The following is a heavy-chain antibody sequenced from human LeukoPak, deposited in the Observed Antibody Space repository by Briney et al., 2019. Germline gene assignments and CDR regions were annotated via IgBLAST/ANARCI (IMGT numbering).Heavy chain of an antibody. J-gene: IGHJ2*01. CDR1: GFTFDDYA. V-gene: IGHV3-43*02. CDR2: ILGNGGTI. CDR3: AKGTRDYGGLPRWYFDL. D-gene: IGHD4-23*01. Sequence: GGSLRLSCAASGFTFDDYAMHWVRQAPGKGLEWVSRILGNGGTIYYGDSVKGRFTISRDNSKNSLFLQMFSLRTEDTALYYCAKGTRDYGGLPRWYFDLWGRGTLVTVSS.